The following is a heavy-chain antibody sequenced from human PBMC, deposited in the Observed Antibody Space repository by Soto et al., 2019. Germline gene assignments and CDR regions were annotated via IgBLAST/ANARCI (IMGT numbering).Heavy chain of an antibody. D-gene: IGHD3-3*01. CDR2: ISGSGGST. CDR3: ASIDFWSGYWSGGMDV. V-gene: IGHV3-23*01. Sequence: GGSLRLSFAASGFTFSSYAMSWVRQAPGKGLEWVSAISGSGGSTYYADSVKGRFTISRDNSKNTLYLQMNSLRAEETAVYYCASIDFWSGYWSGGMDVWGQGTTVTVSS. CDR1: GFTFSSYA. J-gene: IGHJ6*02.